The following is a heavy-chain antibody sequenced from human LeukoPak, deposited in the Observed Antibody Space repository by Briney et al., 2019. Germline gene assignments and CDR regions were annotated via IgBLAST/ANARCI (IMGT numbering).Heavy chain of an antibody. J-gene: IGHJ5*02. CDR3: ARNMVRGLNNWFDP. V-gene: IGHV3-23*01. Sequence: GGSLRLSCAASGFTFSSDAMSWVRQAPGKGLEWVSAISGSGGSTYYADSVKGRFTISRDNSKNTLYLQMNSLRAEDTAVYYCARNMVRGLNNWFDPWGQGTLVTVSS. CDR2: ISGSGGST. CDR1: GFTFSSDA. D-gene: IGHD3-10*01.